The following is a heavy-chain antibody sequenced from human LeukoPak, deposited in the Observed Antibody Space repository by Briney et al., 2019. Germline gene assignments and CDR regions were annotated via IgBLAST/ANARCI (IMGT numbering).Heavy chain of an antibody. CDR1: GFTFSSYA. Sequence: PGGSLRLSCAASGFTFSSYAMSWVRQAPGKGLEWVSYISSSSSTIYYADSVKGRFTISRDNAKNSLYLQMNSLRAEDTAVYYCARDGGFTVTTSHNDYWGQGTLVTVSS. V-gene: IGHV3-48*01. CDR2: ISSSSSTI. D-gene: IGHD4-11*01. CDR3: ARDGGFTVTTSHNDY. J-gene: IGHJ4*02.